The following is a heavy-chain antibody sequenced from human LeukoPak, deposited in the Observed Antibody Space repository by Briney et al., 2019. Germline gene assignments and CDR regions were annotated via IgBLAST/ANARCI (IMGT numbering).Heavy chain of an antibody. J-gene: IGHJ3*02. CDR2: IRYDGSNK. CDR1: GFTFSSYG. D-gene: IGHD3-22*01. CDR3: AKDLYYYDSSERDAFDI. V-gene: IGHV3-30*02. Sequence: GGSLRLSCAASGFTFSSYGMHWLRQAPGKGLEWVAFIRYDGSNKYYADSVKGRFTISRDNSKNTLYLQMNSLRAEDTAVYYCAKDLYYYDSSERDAFDIWGQGTMVTVSS.